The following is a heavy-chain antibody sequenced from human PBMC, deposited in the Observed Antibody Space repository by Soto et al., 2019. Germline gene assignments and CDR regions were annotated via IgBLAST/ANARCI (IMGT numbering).Heavy chain of an antibody. J-gene: IGHJ6*02. CDR1: GGSISSSNW. D-gene: IGHD2-2*01. V-gene: IGHV4-4*02. CDR3: ARDKCISTSCYVAYYYGMDV. CDR2: IYHSGST. Sequence: SETLSLTCAVSGGSISSSNWWSWVRQPPGKGLVWIGEIYHSGSTNYNPSLKSRVTISVDKSKNQFSLKLSSVTAADTAVYYCARDKCISTSCYVAYYYGMDVWGQGTTVTVSS.